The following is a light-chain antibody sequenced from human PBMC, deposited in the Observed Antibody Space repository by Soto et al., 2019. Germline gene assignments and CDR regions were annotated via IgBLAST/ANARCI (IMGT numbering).Light chain of an antibody. CDR1: QSVSSSY. CDR2: GAS. Sequence: EIVLTQSPGTLSLSPGERATLSCRASQSVSSSYLAWYQQKPGQAPRLLIHGASSRATGIPERFSGSGSGTDFTLTISRLEPEDFAVYYCQQYSSSPRTFGQGTRLDIK. J-gene: IGKJ1*01. CDR3: QQYSSSPRT. V-gene: IGKV3-20*01.